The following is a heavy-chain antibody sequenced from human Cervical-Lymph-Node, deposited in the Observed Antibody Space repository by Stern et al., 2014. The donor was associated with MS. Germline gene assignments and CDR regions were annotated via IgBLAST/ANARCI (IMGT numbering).Heavy chain of an antibody. CDR1: GYSFTTYW. Sequence: EDQLVESGAEVKKPGESLKISCKGSGYSFTTYWIGWVRQKPGKGLEWMGIIFPDDSDTTYSPSFEGQVTISADKSTAYLQWSTLKASDTAIYYCARQGSTGIDQWGQGTPVTVSS. CDR3: ARQGSTGIDQ. CDR2: IFPDDSDT. D-gene: IGHD3-10*01. J-gene: IGHJ4*02. V-gene: IGHV5-51*01.